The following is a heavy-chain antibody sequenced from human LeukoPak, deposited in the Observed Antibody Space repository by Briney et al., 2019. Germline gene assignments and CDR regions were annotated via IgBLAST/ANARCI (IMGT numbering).Heavy chain of an antibody. Sequence: ASVKVSCKASGYTFTGYYMHWVRQAPGQGLEWMGWMNPNSGNTGYAQKFQGRVTITRNTSISTAYMELSSLRSEDTAVYYCARGGYSYGFDYWGQGTLVTVSS. CDR1: GYTFTGYY. V-gene: IGHV1-8*03. D-gene: IGHD5-18*01. J-gene: IGHJ4*02. CDR3: ARGGYSYGFDY. CDR2: MNPNSGNT.